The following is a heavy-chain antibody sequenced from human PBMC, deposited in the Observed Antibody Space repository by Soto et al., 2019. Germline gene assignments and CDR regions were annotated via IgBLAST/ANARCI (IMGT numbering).Heavy chain of an antibody. D-gene: IGHD3-3*01. CDR3: ARHTPAISISDH. Sequence: PSETLSLTCTVSGGSISSSSYYWGWIRQPPGKGLEWIGSIYYSGSTYYNPSLKSRVTISVDTSKNQFSLKLSSVTAADTAGYYWARHTPAISISDHGGQGTLVTV. CDR1: GGSISSSSYY. CDR2: IYYSGST. J-gene: IGHJ4*02. V-gene: IGHV4-39*01.